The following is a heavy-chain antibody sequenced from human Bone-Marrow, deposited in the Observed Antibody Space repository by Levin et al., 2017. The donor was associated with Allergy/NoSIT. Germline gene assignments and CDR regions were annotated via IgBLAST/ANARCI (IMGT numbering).Heavy chain of an antibody. CDR1: GGSISSSSYY. Sequence: PGGSLRLSCTVSGGSISSSSYYWGWIRQPPGTGLEWIGSIYYSGSTYYNPSLKSRVTISVDTSKNQFSLKLSSVTAADTAVYYCALGGLHDSSGQVGDYWGQGTLVTVSS. CDR3: ALGGLHDSSGQVGDY. V-gene: IGHV4-39*01. CDR2: IYYSGST. J-gene: IGHJ4*02. D-gene: IGHD3-22*01.